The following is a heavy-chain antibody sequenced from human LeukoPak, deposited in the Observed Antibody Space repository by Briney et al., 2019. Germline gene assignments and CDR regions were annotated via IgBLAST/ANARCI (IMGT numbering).Heavy chain of an antibody. J-gene: IGHJ4*02. Sequence: GGSLRLSCVASGFTLSSYNMNWVRQAPGKGLEWVSSISSTSTFIYYGDSLKGRFTVSRDNAKNSLSLQMNSLRAEDTAVYYCVRLYDDYTNGHFDSWGQGTLVTVSS. CDR3: VRLYDDYTNGHFDS. CDR2: ISSTSTFI. D-gene: IGHD4-11*01. CDR1: GFTLSSYN. V-gene: IGHV3-21*01.